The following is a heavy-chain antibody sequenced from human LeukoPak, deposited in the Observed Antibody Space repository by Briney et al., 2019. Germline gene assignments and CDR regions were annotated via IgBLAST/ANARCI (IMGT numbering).Heavy chain of an antibody. CDR2: IYPGDSDT. CDR3: ARPLDCSGGSCYPRNAFDI. Sequence: GESLKISCKCSGYSFTSYWIGWVRQMPGKGLEWMGIIYPGDSDTRYSPSFQGQVTISADKSISTAYLQWSSLKASDTAMYYCARPLDCSGGSCYPRNAFDIWGQGTMVTVSS. V-gene: IGHV5-51*01. J-gene: IGHJ3*02. D-gene: IGHD2-15*01. CDR1: GYSFTSYW.